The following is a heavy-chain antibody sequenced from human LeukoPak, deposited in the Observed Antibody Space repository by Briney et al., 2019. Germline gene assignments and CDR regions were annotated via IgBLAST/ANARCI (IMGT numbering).Heavy chain of an antibody. J-gene: IGHJ4*02. D-gene: IGHD4-23*01. CDR1: GGSISSGDYY. Sequence: PSQTLSLTXTVSGGSISSGDYYWSWIRQPPGKGLEWIGYIYYSGSTYYNPSLKSRVTISVDTSKNQFSLKLSSVTAADTAVYYCARYDYGGILFDYWGQGTLVTVSS. CDR2: IYYSGST. V-gene: IGHV4-30-4*08. CDR3: ARYDYGGILFDY.